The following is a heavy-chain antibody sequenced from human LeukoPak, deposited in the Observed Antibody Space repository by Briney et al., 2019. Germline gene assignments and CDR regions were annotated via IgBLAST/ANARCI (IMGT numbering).Heavy chain of an antibody. Sequence: SETLSLTCTVSGGSISSYYWSWIRQPPGKGLEWIGYIYYSGSTNYNPSLTSRVTISVDTSKNQFSLKLSSVTAADTAVYYCARDHSYGPFDYWGQGTLVTVSS. V-gene: IGHV4-59*01. CDR1: GGSISSYY. J-gene: IGHJ4*02. D-gene: IGHD5-18*01. CDR3: ARDHSYGPFDY. CDR2: IYYSGST.